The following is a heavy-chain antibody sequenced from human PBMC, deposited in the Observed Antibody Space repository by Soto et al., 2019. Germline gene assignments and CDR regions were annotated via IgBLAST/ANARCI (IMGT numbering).Heavy chain of an antibody. D-gene: IGHD3-3*01. J-gene: IGHJ4*02. V-gene: IGHV1-8*01. CDR1: GYTLTTSYD. Sequence: ASVKVSCKASGYTLTTSYDISWVRQATGQGLEWMGWMSPNTGSTNYVQKFQGRVTMTRNTSISTAYMELSSLRSEDTAVCYCARTIFGVATYYFDFWGQGTPVTVSS. CDR3: ARTIFGVATYYFDF. CDR2: MSPNTGST.